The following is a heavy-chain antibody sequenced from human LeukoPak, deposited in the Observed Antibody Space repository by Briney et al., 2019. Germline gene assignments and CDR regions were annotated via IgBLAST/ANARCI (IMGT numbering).Heavy chain of an antibody. CDR3: ARGHVLVPAATDY. D-gene: IGHD2-2*01. CDR1: WYTFTSYQ. Sequence: GASVKVSCKASWYTFTSYQINWVRQATGQGLEWMGWMNPDNGNTGFAQNFQGRVTMTRNISISTAYMAMSSLRSGDTAVYYCARGHVLVPAATDYWGQGTLVTVSS. V-gene: IGHV1-8*01. CDR2: MNPDNGNT. J-gene: IGHJ4*02.